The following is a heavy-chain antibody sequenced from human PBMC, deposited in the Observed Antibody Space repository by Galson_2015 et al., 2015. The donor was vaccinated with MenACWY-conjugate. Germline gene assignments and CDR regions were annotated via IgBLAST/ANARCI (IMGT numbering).Heavy chain of an antibody. CDR3: AKDFGAEYSGYAVLDL. D-gene: IGHD5-12*01. V-gene: IGHV3-11*05. CDR1: GFSLSDYY. J-gene: IGHJ5*02. CDR2: ISSSTRYI. Sequence: SLRLSCAASGFSLSDYYMGWIRQAPGKGLEWVSYISSSTRYINYADSVKGRFTVSRDNFKNTVFLQMNSLRVEDTALYYCAKDFGAEYSGYAVLDLRGQGTLVTVST.